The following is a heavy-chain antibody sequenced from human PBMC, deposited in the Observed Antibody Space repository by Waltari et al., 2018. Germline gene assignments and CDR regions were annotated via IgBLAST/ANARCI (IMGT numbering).Heavy chain of an antibody. CDR2: IHYSGST. CDR1: GGSISRRNYT. Sequence: QLQLQESGPGLVKPSETLSLTCTVPGGSISRRNYTRGWLPQPPGKGLEWIGTIHYSGSTKYNPSLKSRVTISVDTSKNQFSLNLRSVTAADTAIYYCARQYDFYDSSGYLDYWGQGILGTVSS. V-gene: IGHV4-39*07. J-gene: IGHJ4*02. CDR3: ARQYDFYDSSGYLDY. D-gene: IGHD3-22*01.